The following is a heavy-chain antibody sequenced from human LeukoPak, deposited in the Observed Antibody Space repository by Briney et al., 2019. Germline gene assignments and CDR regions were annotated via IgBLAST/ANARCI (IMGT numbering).Heavy chain of an antibody. CDR3: ARVRLYCTTGVCYWDLDY. Sequence: GAAVTDSCKASADTFTDYYMEWVRQPPGQGREWMGWIIPNDGATNYGQKFHGKVTLTRERSISTAYVELSSLRSEETAVYYCARVRLYCTTGVCYWDLDYWGQETRDTVSS. CDR2: IIPNDGAT. V-gene: IGHV1-2*02. D-gene: IGHD2-8*01. CDR1: ADTFTDYY. J-gene: IGHJ4*02.